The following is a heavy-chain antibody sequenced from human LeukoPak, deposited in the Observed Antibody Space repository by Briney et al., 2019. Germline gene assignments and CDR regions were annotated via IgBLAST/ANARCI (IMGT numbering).Heavy chain of an antibody. CDR3: ARADIVATFFL. Sequence: GASVKVSCKASGYTFTSYYMHWVRQAPGQGLEWMGIINPSGGSTSYAQKFQGRVTMTRDMSTSTVYMELSSLRSEDTAVYYCARADIVATFFLWGQGTLVTVSS. D-gene: IGHD5-12*01. CDR2: INPSGGST. V-gene: IGHV1-46*01. J-gene: IGHJ4*02. CDR1: GYTFTSYY.